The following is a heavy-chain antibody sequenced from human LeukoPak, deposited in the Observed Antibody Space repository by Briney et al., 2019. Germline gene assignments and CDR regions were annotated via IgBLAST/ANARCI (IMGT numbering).Heavy chain of an antibody. Sequence: GGSLRLSCAASGFTFSSYEMNWVRQAPGKGLEWISYISSSGDTKYYADSVKGRFTISRDNAKNSLYLQMNCLRGEDAAVYYCARIRGYYCDYWGQGTLVTVSS. CDR2: ISSSGDTK. J-gene: IGHJ4*02. CDR3: ARIRGYYCDY. CDR1: GFTFSSYE. V-gene: IGHV3-48*03.